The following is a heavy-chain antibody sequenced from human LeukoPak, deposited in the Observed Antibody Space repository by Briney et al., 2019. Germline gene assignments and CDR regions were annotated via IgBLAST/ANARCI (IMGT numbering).Heavy chain of an antibody. V-gene: IGHV3-30*03. CDR3: ARDILGGGSGSYNY. CDR2: ISYDGSNK. CDR1: GFTFSSYG. Sequence: GRSLRLSCAASGFTFSSYGMHWVRQAPGKGLEWVAVISYDGSNKYYADSVKGRFTISRDNSKNTLYLQMNSLRAEDTAVYYCARDILGGGSGSYNYWGQGTLVTVSS. J-gene: IGHJ4*02. D-gene: IGHD3-10*01.